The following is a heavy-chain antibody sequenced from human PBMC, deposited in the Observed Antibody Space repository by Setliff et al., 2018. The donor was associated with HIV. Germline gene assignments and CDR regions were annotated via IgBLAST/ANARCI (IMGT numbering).Heavy chain of an antibody. Sequence: GESLKLSCKGSGYSFNNYWIGWVRQMSGKGLEWMGIIYPGDSDTTYSPSFQGQVNISADKSISTAYLQWSSLKASDTAMHYCARFVHSSGWYSSSYYYYMDVWGKGTTVTVSS. V-gene: IGHV5-51*01. CDR2: IYPGDSDT. J-gene: IGHJ6*03. CDR3: ARFVHSSGWYSSSYYYYMDV. CDR1: GYSFNNYW. D-gene: IGHD3-22*01.